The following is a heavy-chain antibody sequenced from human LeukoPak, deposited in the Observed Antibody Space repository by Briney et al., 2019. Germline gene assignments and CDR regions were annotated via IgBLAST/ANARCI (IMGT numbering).Heavy chain of an antibody. CDR3: ARVNVLYVSPNWFDP. CDR1: GFTFSSYA. J-gene: IGHJ5*02. D-gene: IGHD2-15*01. CDR2: IYAGGAT. V-gene: IGHV3-66*01. Sequence: PGGSLRLSCAASGFTFSSYAMHWVRQAPGKGLEWVSVIYAGGATYYAESVKGRFTISRDKPNNTLYLQMNNLRPDDTALYYCARVNVLYVSPNWFDPWGQGTLVTVSS.